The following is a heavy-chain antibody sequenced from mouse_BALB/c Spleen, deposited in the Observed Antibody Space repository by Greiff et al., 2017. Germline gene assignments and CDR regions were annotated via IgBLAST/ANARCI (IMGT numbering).Heavy chain of an antibody. Sequence: EVKRVESGGDLVKPGGSLKLSCAASGFTFSSYGMSWVRQTPDKRLEWVATISSGGSYTYYPDSVKGRFTISRDNAKNTLYLQMSSLKSEDTAMYYCARIYDYDGSLDYFDYWGQGTTLTVSS. D-gene: IGHD2-4*01. J-gene: IGHJ2*01. CDR2: ISSGGSYT. V-gene: IGHV5-6*01. CDR3: ARIYDYDGSLDYFDY. CDR1: GFTFSSYG.